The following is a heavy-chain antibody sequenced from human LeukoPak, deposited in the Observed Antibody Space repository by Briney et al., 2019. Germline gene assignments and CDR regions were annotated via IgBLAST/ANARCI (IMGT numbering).Heavy chain of an antibody. CDR1: GGTFSSYA. D-gene: IGHD6-13*01. CDR3: ARGTSSWYEGYFDY. V-gene: IGHV1-69*05. Sequence: SVKVSCKASGGTFSSYAISWVRQAPGQGLEWMGGIIPIFGTANYAQKFQGRVTITTDESTSTAYMELSSPRSEDTAVYYCARGTSSWYEGYFDYWGQGTLVTVSS. CDR2: IIPIFGTA. J-gene: IGHJ4*02.